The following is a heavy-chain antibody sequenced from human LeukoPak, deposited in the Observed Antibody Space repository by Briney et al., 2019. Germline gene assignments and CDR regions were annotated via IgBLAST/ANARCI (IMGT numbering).Heavy chain of an antibody. V-gene: IGHV4-34*01. CDR1: GGSFSGHY. CDR2: INHSGST. Sequence: SETLSLTCAVYGGSFSGHYWSWIRQPPGKGLEWIGEINHSGSTNYNPSLKSRVTISVDTSKNQFSLKLSSVTAADTAVYYCARTSTGSSSRRWFDPWGQGTLVTVSS. D-gene: IGHD6-13*01. CDR3: ARTSTGSSSRRWFDP. J-gene: IGHJ5*02.